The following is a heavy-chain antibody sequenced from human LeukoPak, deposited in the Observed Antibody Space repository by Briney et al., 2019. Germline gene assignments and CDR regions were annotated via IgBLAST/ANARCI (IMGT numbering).Heavy chain of an antibody. CDR2: IKSKTDGGTT. J-gene: IGHJ4*02. CDR3: TTDDPRWSY. CDR1: GFSFSNAW. V-gene: IGHV3-15*01. D-gene: IGHD4-23*01. Sequence: GGSLRLSCAASGFSFSNAWMTWLRQAPGKGLEWVGRIKSKTDGGTTDDAAPVKGRFTISRDDSKNTLYLQMNSLKTEDTTVYYCTTDDPRWSYWGQGTLVTVSS.